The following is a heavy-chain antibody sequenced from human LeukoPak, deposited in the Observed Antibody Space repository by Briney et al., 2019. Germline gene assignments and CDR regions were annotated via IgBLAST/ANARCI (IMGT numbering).Heavy chain of an antibody. V-gene: IGHV4-31*03. D-gene: IGHD2-15*01. Sequence: PSQTLSLTCTVSGGSISSGGYYWSWIRQHPGKGLEWIGYIYYSGSTYYNPSLKSRVTISVDTSKNQFSLKLSSVTAADTAVYYCAREHRSGGSCYPDYWGQGTLVTVSS. CDR1: GGSISSGGYY. CDR3: AREHRSGGSCYPDY. CDR2: IYYSGST. J-gene: IGHJ4*02.